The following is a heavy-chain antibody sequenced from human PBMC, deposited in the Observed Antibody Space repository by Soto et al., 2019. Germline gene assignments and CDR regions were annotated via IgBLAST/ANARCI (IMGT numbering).Heavy chain of an antibody. Sequence: PSETLSLTCTVSGGSISSYYWSWIRQPPGKGLEWIGYIYYSGSTNYNPSLKSRVTISLDTSKNQFSLKLSSVTAADTAVYYCARMRSSSWYGGYYCMDGCGRGTTVTVSS. V-gene: IGHV4-59*01. CDR3: ARMRSSSWYGGYYCMDG. CDR1: GGSISSYY. J-gene: IGHJ6*04. CDR2: IYYSGST. D-gene: IGHD6-13*01.